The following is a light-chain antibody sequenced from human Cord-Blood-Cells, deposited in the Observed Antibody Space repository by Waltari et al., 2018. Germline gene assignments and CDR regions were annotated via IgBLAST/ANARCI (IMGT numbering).Light chain of an antibody. CDR1: QSISSW. CDR3: QQYNSYSPRT. J-gene: IGKJ1*01. V-gene: IGKV1-5*01. Sequence: DIQMTQSPSPLSASVGARGTVTCRASQSISSWLAWYQQKPGKAPKLLIYDASSLESGVPSRFSGSGSGTEFTLTISSLQPDDFATYYCQQYNSYSPRTFGQGTKVEIK. CDR2: DAS.